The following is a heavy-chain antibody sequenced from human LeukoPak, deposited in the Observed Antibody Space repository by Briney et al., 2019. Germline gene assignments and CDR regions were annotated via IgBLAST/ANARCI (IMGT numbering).Heavy chain of an antibody. CDR2: INHSGST. J-gene: IGHJ3*02. Sequence: SETLSLTCAVYGGSFSGYYWSWIRQPPGKGLEWIGEINHSGSTNYNPSLKSRVTISVDTSKNQFSLKLSSVTAVDTAVYYCARLGDDILTGYYSYAFDIWGQGTTVTVSS. D-gene: IGHD3-9*01. CDR1: GGSFSGYY. V-gene: IGHV4-34*01. CDR3: ARLGDDILTGYYSYAFDI.